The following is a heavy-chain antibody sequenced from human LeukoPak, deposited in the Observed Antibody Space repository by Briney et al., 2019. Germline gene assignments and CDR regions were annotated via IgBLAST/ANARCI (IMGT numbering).Heavy chain of an antibody. Sequence: ASVKVSCKASGYTFTSYPINWVPQPPGQGLECVGCINNNTGNPTYAQGFRGRFVVSLHISVNTAYLQIRSRTAEDTAVYYCGIMGIPYYYYYMDVWGKGTTVSVS. J-gene: IGHJ6*03. CDR3: GIMGIPYYYYYMDV. D-gene: IGHD2-21*01. CDR1: GYTFTSYP. CDR2: INNNTGNP. V-gene: IGHV7-4-1*01.